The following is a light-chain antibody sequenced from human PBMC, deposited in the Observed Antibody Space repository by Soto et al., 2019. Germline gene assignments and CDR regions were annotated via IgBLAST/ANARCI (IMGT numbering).Light chain of an antibody. CDR2: EVS. Sequence: QSALTQPPSASGSPGQSVTISCTGTSSDVGGYDYVSWYQQHPGKAPKLMIYEVSKRPSGVPDRFSGSKSGNTASLFVSGLQAEDEAEYYCSSYGGRNNYVFGTGTKVTVL. V-gene: IGLV2-8*01. J-gene: IGLJ1*01. CDR3: SSYGGRNNYV. CDR1: SSDVGGYDY.